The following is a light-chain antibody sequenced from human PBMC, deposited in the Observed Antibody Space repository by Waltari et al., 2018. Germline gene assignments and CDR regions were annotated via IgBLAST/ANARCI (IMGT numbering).Light chain of an antibody. CDR2: DAS. CDR3: QQRRA. V-gene: IGKV3-11*01. Sequence: VLTQSPATLSLSPGETVTLSCRASQNVGRYLAWYQQKAGRAPLLLIYDASSRATGIPVRFSGSGSGTDFTLTITTLESEDFAVYYCQQRRAFGQGTKLEI. CDR1: QNVGRY. J-gene: IGKJ2*01.